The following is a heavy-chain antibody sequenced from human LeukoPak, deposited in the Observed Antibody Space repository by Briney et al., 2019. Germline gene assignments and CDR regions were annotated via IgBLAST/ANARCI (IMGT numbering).Heavy chain of an antibody. Sequence: GGSLRLSCAASGFTFSSYAMSWVRQAPGKGLEWVSAISGSGGSTYYADSVKGRFTISRDNSKNTLYLQMNSLRAEDTAVYYCARDLYVVVVAATPDYWGQGTLVTVSS. CDR1: GFTFSSYA. D-gene: IGHD2-15*01. V-gene: IGHV3-23*01. CDR2: ISGSGGST. J-gene: IGHJ4*02. CDR3: ARDLYVVVVAATPDY.